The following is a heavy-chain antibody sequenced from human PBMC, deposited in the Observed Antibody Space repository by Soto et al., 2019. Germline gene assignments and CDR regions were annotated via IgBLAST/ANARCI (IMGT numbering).Heavy chain of an antibody. J-gene: IGHJ4*02. CDR2: ILGNGHSS. D-gene: IGHD5-12*01. CDR3: ATDGPGGFTFDS. V-gene: IGHV3-64*07. CDR1: GFTFNTYA. Sequence: EVPLVESGGGLVQPGGSLRLSCVASGFTFNTYAMHWVRQAPGKGLEYVSAILGNGHSSYYADSVKGRFTISRDNSKLNLYIQMQSVRHKAVAFCSCATDGPGGFTFDSWGQGTLVTVSS.